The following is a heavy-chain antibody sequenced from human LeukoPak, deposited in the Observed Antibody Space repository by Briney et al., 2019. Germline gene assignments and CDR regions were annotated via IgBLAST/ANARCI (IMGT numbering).Heavy chain of an antibody. Sequence: GGSLRLSCAASGFTFSTYGMHWVRQAPGKGLEWVALIWYDGTSKHYGDSVKGRFTISRDNSNNTLYLQMNSLRAEDTAVYYCARALLGGSGFDYWGQGTLVTVSP. D-gene: IGHD3-10*01. V-gene: IGHV3-33*01. CDR1: GFTFSTYG. CDR2: IWYDGTSK. J-gene: IGHJ4*02. CDR3: ARALLGGSGFDY.